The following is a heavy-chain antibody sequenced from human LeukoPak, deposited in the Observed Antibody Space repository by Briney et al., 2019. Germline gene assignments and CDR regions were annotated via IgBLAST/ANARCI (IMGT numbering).Heavy chain of an antibody. V-gene: IGHV3-30*03. Sequence: GRSLRLSCAASGFTFSSYGMHWVRQAPGTGLEWVAVISYDGTNKDYADSVKGRFTISRDSSRNTLYLQMSSLRAEDTAVYYCARGRYYDILSGFDPWGQGTLVTVSS. CDR1: GFTFSSYG. J-gene: IGHJ5*02. D-gene: IGHD3-9*01. CDR2: ISYDGTNK. CDR3: ARGRYYDILSGFDP.